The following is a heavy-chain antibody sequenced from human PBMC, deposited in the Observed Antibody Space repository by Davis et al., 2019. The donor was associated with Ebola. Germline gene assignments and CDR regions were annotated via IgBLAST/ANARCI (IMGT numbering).Heavy chain of an antibody. Sequence: SLKISCAASGFTFSIYAMSWVRQAPGKGLEWVSGISWNSGSIGYADSVKGRFTISRDNAKNSLYLQMNSLRAEDTAVYYCAKETYYYDSSGPPHGFDYWGQGTLVTVSS. V-gene: IGHV3-9*01. D-gene: IGHD3-22*01. CDR1: GFTFSIYA. CDR2: ISWNSGSI. CDR3: AKETYYYDSSGPPHGFDY. J-gene: IGHJ4*02.